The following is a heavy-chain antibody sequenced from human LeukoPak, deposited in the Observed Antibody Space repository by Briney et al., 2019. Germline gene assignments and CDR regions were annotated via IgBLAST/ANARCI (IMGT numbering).Heavy chain of an antibody. CDR2: IIPILGIA. V-gene: IGHV1-69*04. CDR3: ARSTVTTDWFDP. Sequence: ASVKVSCKASGGTFSSYAISWVRQAPGQGLEWMGRIIPILGIANYAQKFQGRVTITADKSTSTAYMELSSLRSEDTAVYYCARSTVTTDWFDPWGQGTLVTVSS. CDR1: GGTFSSYA. D-gene: IGHD4-17*01. J-gene: IGHJ5*02.